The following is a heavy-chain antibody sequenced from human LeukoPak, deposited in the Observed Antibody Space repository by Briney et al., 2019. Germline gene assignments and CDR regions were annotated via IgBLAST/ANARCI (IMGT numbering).Heavy chain of an antibody. CDR1: GGAIGSDGYY. V-gene: IGHV4-31*03. D-gene: IGHD3-10*01. Sequence: SETLSLTCSVSGGAIGSDGYYWNWIRQHPGKGLEWIGYIYYSGSASYHPSLKSRVTISVDTSKNQFSLRLSSVTAADTAVYYCARGSYYGFSGDSWGQGSLVTVSS. CDR3: ARGSYYGFSGDS. CDR2: IYYSGSA. J-gene: IGHJ4*02.